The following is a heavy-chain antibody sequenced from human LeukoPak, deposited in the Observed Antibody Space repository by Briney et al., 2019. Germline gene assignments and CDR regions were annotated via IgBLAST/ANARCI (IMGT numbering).Heavy chain of an antibody. CDR1: GFTVSSNY. V-gene: IGHV3-53*04. CDR3: ARTGYSYGYGDNWFDP. Sequence: GGSLRLSCAASGFTVSSNYMSWVRQAPGKGLEWVSVIYSGGSTYYADSVKGRFTISRHNSKNTLYLQMNSLRAEDTAVYYCARTGYSYGYGDNWFDPWGQGTLVTVSS. CDR2: IYSGGST. D-gene: IGHD5-18*01. J-gene: IGHJ5*02.